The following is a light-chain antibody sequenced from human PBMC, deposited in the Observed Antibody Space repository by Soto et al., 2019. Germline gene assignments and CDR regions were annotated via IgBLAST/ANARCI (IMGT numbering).Light chain of an antibody. J-gene: IGKJ2*01. CDR1: QSLSSSY. V-gene: IGKV3-20*01. CDR2: GAS. CDR3: QQYGSSPYT. Sequence: EIVLTQSPGTLSLSPGERATLSCRASQSLSSSYLAWYQQKPGQAPRLLIYGASSRATGIPDRFSGSGSGTDFTLTISRLEPEDFAVYYCQQYGSSPYTFGQGNKLEIK.